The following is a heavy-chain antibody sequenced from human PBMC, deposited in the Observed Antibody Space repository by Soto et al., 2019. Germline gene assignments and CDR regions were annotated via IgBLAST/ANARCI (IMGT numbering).Heavy chain of an antibody. CDR2: ISGSGGST. J-gene: IGHJ6*02. V-gene: IGHV3-23*01. CDR1: GVSFSSYA. CDR3: AKGGPGGDILNGDYYSYGMDV. Sequence: SARSLYLTSAAYGVSFSSYAMSWLWQYPGKGQEWVSGISGSGGSTYYADSVKGRFTISRDNSKNTLYLQMNSLRAEDTAVYYCAKGGPGGDILNGDYYSYGMDVWGQGTTVTVYS. D-gene: IGHD3-9*01.